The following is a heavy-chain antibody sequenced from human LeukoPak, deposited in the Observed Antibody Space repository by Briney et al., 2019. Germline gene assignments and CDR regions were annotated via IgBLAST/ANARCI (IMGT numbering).Heavy chain of an antibody. V-gene: IGHV3-7*05. Sequence: GGSLRLSCAASGFTFSDYYMSWVRQAPGKGLEWVANIKQDGSEKYYVDSVKGRFTISRDNAKNSLYLQMNSLRAEDTAVYYCARVIGSYYEVDLDYWGQGTLVTVSS. CDR1: GFTFSDYY. D-gene: IGHD1-26*01. CDR3: ARVIGSYYEVDLDY. J-gene: IGHJ4*02. CDR2: IKQDGSEK.